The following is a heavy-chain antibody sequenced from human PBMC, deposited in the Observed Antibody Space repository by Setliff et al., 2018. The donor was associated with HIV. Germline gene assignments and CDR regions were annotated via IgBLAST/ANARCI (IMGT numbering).Heavy chain of an antibody. CDR1: GDTFNNYY. Sequence: RASVKVSCKASGDTFNNYYIYWVRQAPGQGLEWMGMINPRGETTNYAQKFQGRVTMTRDTSTSTVYMELSSLRSEDTAVYYCARDRHPFYDSSESDYWGQGTLVTVSS. V-gene: IGHV1-46*02. J-gene: IGHJ4*02. CDR2: INPRGETT. D-gene: IGHD3-22*01. CDR3: ARDRHPFYDSSESDY.